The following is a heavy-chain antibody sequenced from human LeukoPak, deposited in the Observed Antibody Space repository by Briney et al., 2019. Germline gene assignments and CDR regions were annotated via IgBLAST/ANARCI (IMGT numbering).Heavy chain of an antibody. J-gene: IGHJ4*02. CDR1: GFSFSTYS. CDR2: ITSSSSNI. CDR3: ARINMVRGVISPPDH. V-gene: IGHV3-48*02. D-gene: IGHD3-10*01. Sequence: PGGSLRLSCAASGFSFSTYSMNWVRQAPGKGLEWVSYITSSSSNIYYADSVKGRFTISRDNAKNSLYLQMNGLRDEDTAVYYCARINMVRGVISPPDHWGQGTLVTVSS.